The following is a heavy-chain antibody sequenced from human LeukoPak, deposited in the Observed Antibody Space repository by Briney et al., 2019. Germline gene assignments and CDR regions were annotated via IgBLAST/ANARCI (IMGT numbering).Heavy chain of an antibody. CDR2: IYTYESP. CDR3: ARPSLWFGELSGYGAFDP. V-gene: IGHV4-61*02. Sequence: SQTLSLTCTVSGGSISSGSYYWSWIRQPAGKGLEWIGRIYTYESPNYNPSLKSRVTISVDTSKNQFSLKLTSVTAADTAVYYCARPSLWFGELSGYGAFDPWGQGTLVTVSS. CDR1: GGSISSGSYY. J-gene: IGHJ5*02. D-gene: IGHD3-10*01.